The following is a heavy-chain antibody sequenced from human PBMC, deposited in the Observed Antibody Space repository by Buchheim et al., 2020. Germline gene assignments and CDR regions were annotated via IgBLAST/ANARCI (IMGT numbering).Heavy chain of an antibody. J-gene: IGHJ4*02. CDR2: INPNNGGT. V-gene: IGHV1-2*02. CDR3: ARDVVIEATDLYYFNY. D-gene: IGHD1-1*01. CDR1: GYTFTDYY. Sequence: QVQLVQSGAEVKKPGASVKVSCKASGYTFTDYYIHCVRQAPGQGLEWMGWINPNNGGTNYAQYFQGRVTMTTDTSINTAYMELSRLKSNDTAVYYCARDVVIEATDLYYFNYWGQGTL.